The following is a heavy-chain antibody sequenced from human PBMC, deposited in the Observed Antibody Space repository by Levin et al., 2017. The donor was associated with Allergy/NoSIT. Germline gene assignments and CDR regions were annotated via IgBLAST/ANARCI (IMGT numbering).Heavy chain of an antibody. Sequence: ASVKVSCKASGYTFTSYGISWVRQAHGQGLEWMGWISAYNGNTNYAQKLQGRVTMTTDTSTSTAYMELRSLRSDDTAVYYCARVPSPFVVVPLDVWGKGTTVTVSS. CDR3: ARVPSPFVVVPLDV. CDR1: GYTFTSYG. V-gene: IGHV1-18*01. CDR2: ISAYNGNT. J-gene: IGHJ6*04. D-gene: IGHD2-2*01.